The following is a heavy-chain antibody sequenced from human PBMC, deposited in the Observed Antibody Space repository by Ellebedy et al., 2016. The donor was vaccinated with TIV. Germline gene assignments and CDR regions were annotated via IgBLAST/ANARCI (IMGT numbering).Heavy chain of an antibody. CDR2: INPNSGGT. CDR3: ATSGVFGDSQLDH. J-gene: IGHJ4*02. Sequence: ASVKVSXKASGYTFTGYYIHWVRQAPGQGLEWMGWINPNSGGTNYSQKFQDRGSMTRDTSISTAYMELGRLRSDDTAVYYCATSGVFGDSQLDHWGQGTLVTVSS. CDR1: GYTFTGYY. V-gene: IGHV1-2*02. D-gene: IGHD2-15*01.